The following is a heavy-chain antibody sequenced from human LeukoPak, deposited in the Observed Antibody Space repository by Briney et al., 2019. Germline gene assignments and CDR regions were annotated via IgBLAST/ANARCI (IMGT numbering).Heavy chain of an antibody. V-gene: IGHV4-59*08. D-gene: IGHD4-17*01. CDR1: GGSISSYY. CDR3: AGPYGDYGFDY. J-gene: IGHJ4*02. CDR2: IYYSGST. Sequence: KASETLSLTCTVSGGSISSYYWSWIRQPPGKGLEWIGYIYYSGSTNYNPSLKSRVTISVDTSKNQFSLKLSSVTAADTAVYYCAGPYGDYGFDYWGQGTLVTVSS.